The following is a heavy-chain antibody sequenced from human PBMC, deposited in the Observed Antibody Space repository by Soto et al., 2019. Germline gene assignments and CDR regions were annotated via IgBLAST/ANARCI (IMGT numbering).Heavy chain of an antibody. CDR3: ARGTPVLRYFDWSAGFDI. J-gene: IGHJ3*02. V-gene: IGHV4-59*01. Sequence: WETLSLTCTVSGGSISSYYWSWIRQPPGKGLEWIGYIYYSGSTDYNPSLKSRVTISVDTSKNQFSLKLSSVTAADTAVYYCARGTPVLRYFDWSAGFDIWGQGTMVTVSS. CDR2: IYYSGST. D-gene: IGHD3-9*01. CDR1: GGSISSYY.